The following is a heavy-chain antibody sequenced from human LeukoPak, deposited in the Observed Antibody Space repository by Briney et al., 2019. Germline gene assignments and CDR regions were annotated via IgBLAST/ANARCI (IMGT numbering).Heavy chain of an antibody. CDR3: AKGKDDSSGWYFFY. CDR1: GFTFSSYA. CDR2: ISGSGGST. D-gene: IGHD6-19*01. V-gene: IGHV3-23*01. J-gene: IGHJ4*02. Sequence: EGSLRLSCAASGFTFSSYAMNWVRQAPGKGLEWVSAISGSGGSTYYADSVKGRFTISRDNSKNTLYLQMNSLRAEDTAVYYCAKGKDDSSGWYFFYWGQGTLVTVSS.